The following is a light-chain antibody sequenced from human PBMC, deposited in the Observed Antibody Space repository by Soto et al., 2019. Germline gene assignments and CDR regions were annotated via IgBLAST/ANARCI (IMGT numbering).Light chain of an antibody. CDR2: WAS. CDR3: QQYYSAPVT. V-gene: IGKV4-1*01. Sequence: DIVMTQSPDSLAVSLGERATVNCKSSQSVLYSSSNKSFLAWYQQKPGQPPKLIIYWASTRESGVPDRFSGSGYGTDFTLTISSLQAEDVAVYYCQQYYSAPVTFGQGTRLEIK. CDR1: QSVLYSSSNKSF. J-gene: IGKJ5*01.